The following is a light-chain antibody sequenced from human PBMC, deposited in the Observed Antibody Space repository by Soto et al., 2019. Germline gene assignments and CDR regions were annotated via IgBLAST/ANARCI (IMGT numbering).Light chain of an antibody. J-gene: IGKJ1*01. CDR2: GAS. V-gene: IGKV3-20*01. CDR1: QSISGY. CDR3: QQYGSSGT. Sequence: EIVLTQSPATLSLSPGDRATLSCRASQSISGYLGWYQQKPGQAPRLLIYGASNRATGIPDRFSGSGSGTDFTLTISRLEPEDFAVYYCQQYGSSGTFGQGTKVDIK.